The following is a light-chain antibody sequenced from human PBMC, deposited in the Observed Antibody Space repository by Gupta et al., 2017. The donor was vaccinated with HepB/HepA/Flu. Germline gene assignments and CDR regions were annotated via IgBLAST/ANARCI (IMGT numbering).Light chain of an antibody. Sequence: QSALTQPASVSGSPGQSITISCTGTSSDVGGFNYVSWYQQHPGKAPKLMSYDVSNRPSGVSNRFSGSKSGNTASLTISGLQGEDEADYYCNSYTSSSTLVFGGGTKLTVL. CDR3: NSYTSSSTLV. V-gene: IGLV2-14*03. CDR1: SSDVGGFNY. J-gene: IGLJ2*01. CDR2: DVS.